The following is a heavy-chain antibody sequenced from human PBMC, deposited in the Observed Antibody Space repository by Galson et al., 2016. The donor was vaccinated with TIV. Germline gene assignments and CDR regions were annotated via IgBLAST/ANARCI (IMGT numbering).Heavy chain of an antibody. CDR2: IYESGTT. J-gene: IGHJ6*02. CDR3: IREGSTVTMHHYFGMDV. Sequence: ETLSLTCAVSGYSIKSSYFWGWIRQPPGKGLQWIGSIYESGTTYSNPSLKSRLTMSVDTSKNQFSLKLSSVTAADTAVYYCIREGSTVTMHHYFGMDVWGQGTSVTVSS. CDR1: GYSIKSSYF. D-gene: IGHD4-17*01. V-gene: IGHV4-38-2*02.